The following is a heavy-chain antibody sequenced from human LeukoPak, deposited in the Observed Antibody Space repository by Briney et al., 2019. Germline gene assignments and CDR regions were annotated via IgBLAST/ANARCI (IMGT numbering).Heavy chain of an antibody. V-gene: IGHV3-23*01. D-gene: IGHD3-10*01. CDR2: LFGNGDGI. J-gene: IGHJ4*02. CDR3: AYDLRQDGFWDIDS. Sequence: PGGSLRLSCAASGFQFSLFAMSWVRQAPGKGLEWISGLFGNGDGIAYADSVKGRFTISRDNSKNTLYLQMNSLRAEDTAVYYCAYDLRQDGFWDIDSWGQGTLVTVSS. CDR1: GFQFSLFA.